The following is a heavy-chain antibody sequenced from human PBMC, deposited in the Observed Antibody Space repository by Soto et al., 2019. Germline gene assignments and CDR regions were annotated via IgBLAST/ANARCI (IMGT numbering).Heavy chain of an antibody. CDR2: IISYTGNT. D-gene: IGHD6-25*01. CDR1: GYTFASYG. J-gene: IGHJ4*02. CDR3: ASSPEPAAFHY. V-gene: IGHV1-18*01. Sequence: ASVKVSCKASGYTFASYGFSWVRQAPGQGLEWLGWIISYTGNTNYAQNFQDRVTMTMDTSMGTAYMELTSLRSDDTAVYFCASSPEPAAFHYWGQGTPVTVSS.